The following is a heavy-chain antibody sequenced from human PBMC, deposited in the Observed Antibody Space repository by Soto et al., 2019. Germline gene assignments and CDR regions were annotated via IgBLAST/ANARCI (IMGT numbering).Heavy chain of an antibody. CDR1: GGSISSYY. J-gene: IGHJ4*02. CDR2: IYYGGST. CDR3: AKNWNWGSLVH. V-gene: IGHV4-59*08. Sequence: SETLSLTCTVSGGSISSYYWSWIRQPPGKGLEWIGYIYYGGSTNYNPSLKSRVTISVDTPKNQFSLKLSSVTAAGTAVYYCAKNWNWGSLVHWGQGTLVTVSS. D-gene: IGHD7-27*01.